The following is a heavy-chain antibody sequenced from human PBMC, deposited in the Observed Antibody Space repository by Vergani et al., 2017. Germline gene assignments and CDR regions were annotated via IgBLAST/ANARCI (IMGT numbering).Heavy chain of an antibody. V-gene: IGHV4-59*01. CDR2: IYYSGST. Sequence: QVQLQESGPGLVKPSETLSLTCTVSGGSISSYYWSWIRQPPGKGLEWIGYIYYSGSTNYNPSLKSRVTISVDTSKNQFSLKLSSVTAADTAVYYCARRMYGSYYYYGMDVWGQGTTVTVSS. D-gene: IGHD1-26*01. CDR1: GGSISSYY. CDR3: ARRMYGSYYYYGMDV. J-gene: IGHJ6*02.